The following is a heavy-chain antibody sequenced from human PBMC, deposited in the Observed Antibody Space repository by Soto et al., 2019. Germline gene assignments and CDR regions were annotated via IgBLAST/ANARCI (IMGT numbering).Heavy chain of an antibody. J-gene: IGHJ6*02. CDR1: GFSLKTTGMC. CDR2: IDRDDDK. V-gene: IGHV2-70*01. CDR3: ARTRSDHASLCYYFGMDV. Sequence: SGPTLVNPTQTLTLTCTFSGFSLKTTGMCVSWIRQPPGKALEWLAVIDRDDDKFYSTSLKTRLTISKDTAENQVVLRMTNMDPLDAGTYYCARTRSDHASLCYYFGMDVWGQGTTVTVSS. D-gene: IGHD3-3*01.